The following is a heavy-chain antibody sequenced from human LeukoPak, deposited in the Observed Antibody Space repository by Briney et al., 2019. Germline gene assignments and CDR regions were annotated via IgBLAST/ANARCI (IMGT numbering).Heavy chain of an antibody. J-gene: IGHJ3*02. D-gene: IGHD3-22*01. CDR1: GGSISSSSYY. Sequence: SETLSLTCTVSGGSISSSSYYWGWIHQPPGKGLEWIGSIYYSGSTYYNPSLKSRVTISVDTSKNQFSLKLSSVTAADTAVYYCARLPITMIVVVTDAFDIWGQGTMVTVSS. CDR3: ARLPITMIVVVTDAFDI. V-gene: IGHV4-39*01. CDR2: IYYSGST.